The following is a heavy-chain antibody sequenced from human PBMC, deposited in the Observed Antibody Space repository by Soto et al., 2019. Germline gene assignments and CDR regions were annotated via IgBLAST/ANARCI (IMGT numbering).Heavy chain of an antibody. D-gene: IGHD6-6*01. CDR3: AKDTGYSSSSTPGYYYYYGMDV. J-gene: IGHJ6*02. V-gene: IGHV3-30*18. Sequence: QVQLVESGGGVVQPGRSLRLSCAASGFTFSSYGMHWVRQAPGKGLEWVAVISYDGSNKYYADSVKGRFTISRDNSKNTLYLQMNSLRAEDTAVYYCAKDTGYSSSSTPGYYYYYGMDVWGQGTTVTVSS. CDR2: ISYDGSNK. CDR1: GFTFSSYG.